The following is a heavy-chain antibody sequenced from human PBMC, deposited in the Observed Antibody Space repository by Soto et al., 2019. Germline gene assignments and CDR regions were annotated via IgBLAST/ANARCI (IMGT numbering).Heavy chain of an antibody. Sequence: HVQLQQWGAGLLKPSGTLALTCSVYGWCFSGYFWSWIRQRPGKGLEWICEINDSVSTNYIPSLRSRVTISGDTSKNQFSLKLSPVTAADTAVYYCARERYMIQGYSWFDPWGQGTLVTVSS. CDR1: GWCFSGYF. CDR3: ARERYMIQGYSWFDP. V-gene: IGHV4-34*01. D-gene: IGHD3-22*01. J-gene: IGHJ5*02. CDR2: INDSVST.